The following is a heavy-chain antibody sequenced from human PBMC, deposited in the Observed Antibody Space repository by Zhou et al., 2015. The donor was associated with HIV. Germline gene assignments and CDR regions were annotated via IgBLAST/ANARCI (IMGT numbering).Heavy chain of an antibody. CDR2: ISSGSTYI. J-gene: IGHJ6*02. CDR3: ARDWYNSSPSGMDV. CDR1: GFTFNSYS. V-gene: IGHV3-21*01. Sequence: EVQLVESGGGLVKPGGSLRLSCAASGFTFNSYSMNWVRQPPGKGLEWVSSISSGSTYIYYADSIEGRFTISRDNAKNSLYLQMNGLRGEDTAVYYCARDWYNSSPSGMDVWGQGTTVTVSS. D-gene: IGHD6-13*01.